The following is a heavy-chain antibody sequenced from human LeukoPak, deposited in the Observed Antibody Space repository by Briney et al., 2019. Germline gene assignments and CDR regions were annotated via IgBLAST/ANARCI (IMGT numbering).Heavy chain of an antibody. D-gene: IGHD1-26*01. CDR1: GFTVSSNY. Sequence: PGGSLRLSCAASGFTVSSNYMSWVRQAPGKGLEWIAYIRSSGSNMYYADSVRGRFSISRDNAKDSLYLQMNSLRAEDTAIYYCARDGLSGDQAFDAFDIWGQGTMVTVSS. J-gene: IGHJ3*02. CDR2: IRSSGSNM. V-gene: IGHV3-11*04. CDR3: ARDGLSGDQAFDAFDI.